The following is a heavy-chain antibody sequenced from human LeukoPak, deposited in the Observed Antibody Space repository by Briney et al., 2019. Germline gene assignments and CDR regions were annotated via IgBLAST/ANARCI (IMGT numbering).Heavy chain of an antibody. CDR2: INPSGGST. J-gene: IGHJ4*02. D-gene: IGHD3-3*01. CDR1: GYTFTSYY. V-gene: IGHV1-46*01. Sequence: GASVTVSCKASGYTFTSYYMHWVRQAPGQGLEWMGLINPSGGSTSYAQKFQGRVTMTRDTSTSTVYMELSSLRSEDTAVYYCARDGSLTYYDFWSGYPFDYWGQGTLVTVSS. CDR3: ARDGSLTYYDFWSGYPFDY.